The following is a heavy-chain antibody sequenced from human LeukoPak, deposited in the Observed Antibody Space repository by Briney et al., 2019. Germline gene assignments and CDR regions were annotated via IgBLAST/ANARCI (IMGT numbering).Heavy chain of an antibody. V-gene: IGHV4-38-2*02. CDR1: GGSFSGYY. D-gene: IGHD3-10*01. CDR3: ARDAISTMVRGVQNNWFDP. J-gene: IGHJ5*02. Sequence: SETLPLTCAVYGGSFSGYYWGWIRQPPGKGLEWIGSIYHSGSTYYNPSLKSRVTISVDTSKNQFSLKLSSVTAADTAVYYCARDAISTMVRGVQNNWFDPWGQGTLVTVSS. CDR2: IYHSGST.